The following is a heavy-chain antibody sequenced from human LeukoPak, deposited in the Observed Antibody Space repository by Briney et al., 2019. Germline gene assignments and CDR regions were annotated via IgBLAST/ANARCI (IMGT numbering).Heavy chain of an antibody. CDR1: GFTSSSYW. V-gene: IGHV3-7*03. D-gene: IGHD3-10*01. CDR2: IKEDGSER. Sequence: GGSLRLSCVVSGFTSSSYWMSWVRQAPGKGLEWVANIKEDGSERNYVDSVKGRFTISRDNAKNSLYLQMNSLRAEDTALYYCANGGDYWGQGTLVTVSS. CDR3: ANGGDY. J-gene: IGHJ4*02.